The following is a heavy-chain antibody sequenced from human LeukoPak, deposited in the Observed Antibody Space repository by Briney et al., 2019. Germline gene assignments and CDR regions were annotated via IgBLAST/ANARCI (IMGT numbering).Heavy chain of an antibody. CDR1: GFPFDEYG. D-gene: IGHD3-10*01. CDR3: ARDLVDYYGSGFDY. V-gene: IGHV3-20*04. J-gene: IGHJ4*02. Sequence: GGSLRLSCAASGFPFDEYGTSWVRQAPGKGLEWVSGLNWNGGTTGYADSVKGRFTISRDNAKNSLFLHMTSLRADDTAVYFCARDLVDYYGSGFDYWGQGTLVIVSS. CDR2: LNWNGGTT.